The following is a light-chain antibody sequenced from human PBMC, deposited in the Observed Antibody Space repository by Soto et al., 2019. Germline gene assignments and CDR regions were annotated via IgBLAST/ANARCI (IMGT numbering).Light chain of an antibody. J-gene: IGLJ1*01. CDR1: SSDVGGFNY. V-gene: IGLV2-14*01. CDR2: EVS. Sequence: QSALTQPASVSGSPGQSITISCTGTSSDVGGFNYVSWHQQHPGKAPKVMIYEVSNRPSGVSNRFSGSKSGNTASLTISGLQAEDESDYYCSSYTSSTTLYVFGTGTKLTV. CDR3: SSYTSSTTLYV.